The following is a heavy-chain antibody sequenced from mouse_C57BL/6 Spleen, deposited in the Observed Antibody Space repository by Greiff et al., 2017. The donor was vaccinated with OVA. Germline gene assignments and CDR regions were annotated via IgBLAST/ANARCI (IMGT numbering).Heavy chain of an antibody. CDR2: IHPNSGST. CDR1: GYTFTSYW. D-gene: IGHD1-1*01. CDR3: ARGMTTGVAKRDGLGGMDY. J-gene: IGHJ4*01. Sequence: QVQLQQPGAELVKPGASVKFSCKASGYTFTSYWMHWVKQRPGQGLEWIGMIHPNSGSTNYNEKFKSKATLTVDKSSSTGYMQLSSLTSEDSAVYYDARGMTTGVAKRDGLGGMDYWGQGTSVTVSS. V-gene: IGHV1-64*01.